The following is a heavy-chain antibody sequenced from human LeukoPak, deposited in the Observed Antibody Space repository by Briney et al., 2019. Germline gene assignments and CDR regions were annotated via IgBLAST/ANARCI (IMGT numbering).Heavy chain of an antibody. CDR1: EFTFSSYW. D-gene: IGHD2-2*01. CDR2: INQDGSEK. J-gene: IGHJ3*02. CDR3: ARDLSICSSTSCYAGVGAFDI. V-gene: IGHV3-7*01. Sequence: GGSLRLSCAPSEFTFSSYWMSWVRQAPGKGLEWVANINQDGSEKYYVDSVKGRFTISRDNAKNSLYLQMNSLRAEDTAVYYCARDLSICSSTSCYAGVGAFDIWGQGTMVTVSS.